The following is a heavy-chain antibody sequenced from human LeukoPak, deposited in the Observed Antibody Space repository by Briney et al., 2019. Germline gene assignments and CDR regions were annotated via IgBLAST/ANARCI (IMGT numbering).Heavy chain of an antibody. CDR2: ITGGGSSS. CDR1: GFTFTNYA. CDR3: ARHNSGWYAARGGRQLDY. Sequence: GGSLRLSXAASGFTFTNYAMSWVRQAPGKGLEGVSTITGGGSSSYYADSVKGRFTISRDNSKNTVYLQMNSLRAEDTAVYYCARHNSGWYAARGGRQLDYWGQGTLVTVSS. V-gene: IGHV3-23*01. D-gene: IGHD6-19*01. J-gene: IGHJ4*02.